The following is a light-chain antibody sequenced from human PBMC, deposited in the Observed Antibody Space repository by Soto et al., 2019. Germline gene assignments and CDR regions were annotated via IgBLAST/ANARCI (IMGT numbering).Light chain of an antibody. CDR1: QSFSIRY. CDR3: QQYGSSPPWT. J-gene: IGKJ1*01. Sequence: EIVLTQSPGTLSLSPGERATLSCRASQSFSIRYLAWYQQIPGQAPRLLIYGASSRATGIPDRFSGSGSGTDFTLTISRLEPEDFAVYYCQQYGSSPPWTFGQGTKVVIK. CDR2: GAS. V-gene: IGKV3-20*01.